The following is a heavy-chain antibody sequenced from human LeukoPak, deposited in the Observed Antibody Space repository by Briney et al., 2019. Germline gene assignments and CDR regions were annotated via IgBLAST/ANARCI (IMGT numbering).Heavy chain of an antibody. CDR2: ISGSGGST. CDR1: GFTFSSYA. V-gene: IGHV3-23*01. CDR3: ATIWSGPSFDY. J-gene: IGHJ4*02. D-gene: IGHD3-3*01. Sequence: GGSLRLYCAASGFTFSSYAMSWVRQAPGKGLEWVSAISGSGGSTYYADSVKGRFTISRDNSKNTLYLQMNSLRAEDTAVYYCATIWSGPSFDYWGQGTLVTVSS.